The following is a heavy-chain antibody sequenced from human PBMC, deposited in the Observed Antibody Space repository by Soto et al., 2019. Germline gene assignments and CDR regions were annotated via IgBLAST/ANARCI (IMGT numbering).Heavy chain of an antibody. D-gene: IGHD3-10*01. CDR1: GYNFTDYA. CDR3: AVVFYYYGSGSDS. Sequence: QVQLVQSGAEVKKPGASVKVPCKASGYNFTDYALHWVRQAPGQGLEWMGWINPDNSNTKYSQKFQGRVTISSNTSANTAYMELRSLTSEDTAVYYCAVVFYYYGSGSDSGGQGTLVIASS. CDR2: INPDNSNT. V-gene: IGHV1-3*01. J-gene: IGHJ4*02.